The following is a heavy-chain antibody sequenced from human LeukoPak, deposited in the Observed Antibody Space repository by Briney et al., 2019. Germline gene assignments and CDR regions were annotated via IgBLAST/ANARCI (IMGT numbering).Heavy chain of an antibody. CDR1: GGSISSGGYS. J-gene: IGHJ3*02. CDR2: IYHSGST. Sequence: SETLSLTCAVSGGSISSGGYSWSWIRQPPGKGLEWIGYIYHSGSTYYNPSLKSRVTISVDRSTNQFSLKLSSVTAADTAVYYCARLHDYGDYSDAFDIWGQGTMVTVSS. D-gene: IGHD4-17*01. V-gene: IGHV4-30-2*01. CDR3: ARLHDYGDYSDAFDI.